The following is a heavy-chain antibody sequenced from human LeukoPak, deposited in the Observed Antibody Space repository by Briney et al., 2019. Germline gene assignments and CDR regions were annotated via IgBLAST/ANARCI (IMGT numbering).Heavy chain of an antibody. CDR2: ISYDGSNK. D-gene: IGHD2-2*01. V-gene: IGHV3-30*03. J-gene: IGHJ4*02. Sequence: GGSLRLSCAASGFTFSSYGMHWVRQAPGKGLEWVAVISYDGSNKYYADSVKGRFTISRDNAKNTLYLQMNSLRAEDTAVYYCARGCTSCPFDYWGQGTLVTVSS. CDR1: GFTFSSYG. CDR3: ARGCTSCPFDY.